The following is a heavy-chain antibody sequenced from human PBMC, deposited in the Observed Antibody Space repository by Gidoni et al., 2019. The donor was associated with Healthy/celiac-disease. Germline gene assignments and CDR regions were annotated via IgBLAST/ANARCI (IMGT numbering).Heavy chain of an antibody. D-gene: IGHD6-25*01. CDR1: GVTCDDYA. V-gene: IGHV3-9*01. CDR3: AKAGQRLHFPLDY. CDR2: ISWNSGSI. J-gene: IGHJ4*02. Sequence: EVQLVESGGGLVQPGRSLRLSCAASGVTCDDYAMHWVRQAPGKGLEWVSGISWNSGSIGYADSVKGRFTISGDNSKNSLYLQINSLRAEDTALYYCAKAGQRLHFPLDYWGQGTLVTVSS.